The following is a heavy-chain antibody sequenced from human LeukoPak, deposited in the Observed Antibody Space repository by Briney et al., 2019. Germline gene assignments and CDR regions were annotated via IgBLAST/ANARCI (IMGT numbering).Heavy chain of an antibody. Sequence: SETLSLTCAVYGGSFSGYYWSWIRQPPGKGLEWIGEINRSGSTNYNPSLKSRVTISVDTSKNQFSLKLSSVTAADTAVYYCARGGFKYCSSTSCRHNWFDPWGQGTLVTVSS. CDR3: ARGGFKYCSSTSCRHNWFDP. CDR1: GGSFSGYY. J-gene: IGHJ5*02. V-gene: IGHV4-34*01. D-gene: IGHD2-2*01. CDR2: INRSGST.